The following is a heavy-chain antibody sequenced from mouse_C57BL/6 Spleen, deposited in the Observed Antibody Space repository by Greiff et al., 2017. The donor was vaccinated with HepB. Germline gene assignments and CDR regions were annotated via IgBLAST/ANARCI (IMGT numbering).Heavy chain of an antibody. Sequence: VQLQQPGTELVKPGASVKLSCKASGYTFTSYWMHWVKQRPGQGLEWIGNINPSNGGTNYNEKFKSKATLTVDKSSSTAYMQLSSLTSEDSAVYYCARANWDDAYAMDYWGQGTSETVSS. CDR3: ARANWDDAYAMDY. CDR1: GYTFTSYW. J-gene: IGHJ4*01. V-gene: IGHV1-53*01. D-gene: IGHD4-1*01. CDR2: INPSNGGT.